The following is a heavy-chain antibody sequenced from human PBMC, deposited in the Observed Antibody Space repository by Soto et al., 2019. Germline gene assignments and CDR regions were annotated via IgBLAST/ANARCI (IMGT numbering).Heavy chain of an antibody. CDR1: EGYCRGYC. V-gene: IGHV4-34*01. J-gene: IGHJ5*02. Sequence: PSEPMSVSCAVYEGYCRGYCCNWIRQPPGKGLEWIGEIDHSGYTNYNPSLKSRVTISVDTSKNQFSLRLTSVTAADTAVYYCRQVRDWFEPLGKGTLVTVSS. D-gene: IGHD2-2*01. CDR2: IDHSGYT. CDR3: RQVRDWFEP.